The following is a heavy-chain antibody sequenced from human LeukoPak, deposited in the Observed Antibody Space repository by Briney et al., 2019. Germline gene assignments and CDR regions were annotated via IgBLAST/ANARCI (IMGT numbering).Heavy chain of an antibody. Sequence: PGRSLRLSCAASGFTFSSYGMHWVRQAPGKGLEWVAVISYDGSNKYYADSVKGRFTISRDNSKNTLYLQMNSLRAEDTAVYYCAKDQTYSSSWYPPSYMDVWGKGTTVTVSS. CDR2: ISYDGSNK. D-gene: IGHD6-13*01. J-gene: IGHJ6*03. CDR3: AKDQTYSSSWYPPSYMDV. CDR1: GFTFSSYG. V-gene: IGHV3-30*18.